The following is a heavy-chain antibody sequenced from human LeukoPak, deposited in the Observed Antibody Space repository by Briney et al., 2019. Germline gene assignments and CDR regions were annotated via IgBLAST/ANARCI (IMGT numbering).Heavy chain of an antibody. D-gene: IGHD3-22*01. CDR1: GGSISSYY. CDR2: IYYSGST. V-gene: IGHV4-59*01. Sequence: ESSETLSLTCTVSGGSISSYYWSWIRQPPGKGLEWIGYIYYSGSTNYNPSLKSRVTISVDTSKSQFSLKLSSVTAADTAVYYCARVIGSSGYSGYYYYGMDVWGQGTTVTVSS. J-gene: IGHJ6*02. CDR3: ARVIGSSGYSGYYYYGMDV.